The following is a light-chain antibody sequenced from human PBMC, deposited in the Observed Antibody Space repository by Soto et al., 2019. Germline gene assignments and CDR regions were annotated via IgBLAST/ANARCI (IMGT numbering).Light chain of an antibody. CDR2: GAS. J-gene: IGKJ1*01. Sequence: DIVLTQSPGTLSLSPGERATLSCRASQSVSSNHLAWYQQKPGQAPRLLIYGASSRATGIPDRFSGAGSETDFTLTISRLEPEYFAVYYCQYYGSSGTFGQGTKVDNK. CDR3: QYYGSSGT. V-gene: IGKV3-20*01. CDR1: QSVSSNH.